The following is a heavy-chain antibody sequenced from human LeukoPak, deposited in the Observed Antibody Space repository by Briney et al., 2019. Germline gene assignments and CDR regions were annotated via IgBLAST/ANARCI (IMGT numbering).Heavy chain of an antibody. CDR1: GYSFTSYW. CDR3: ARFGPNYDSSGYYYFWFDP. D-gene: IGHD3-22*01. CDR2: IDPGDSDT. Sequence: GESLKISCKGSGYSFTSYWIGWVRQMPGKGLEWMGIIDPGDSDTRYSPSFQGQVTISADKSISTAYLQWSSLKASDTAMYYCARFGPNYDSSGYYYFWFDPWGQGTLVTVSS. J-gene: IGHJ5*02. V-gene: IGHV5-51*01.